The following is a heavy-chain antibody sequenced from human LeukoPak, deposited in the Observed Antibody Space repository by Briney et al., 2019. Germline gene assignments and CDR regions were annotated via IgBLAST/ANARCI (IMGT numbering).Heavy chain of an antibody. CDR2: IYHSGST. J-gene: IGHJ6*04. CDR1: GYSISSGYY. D-gene: IGHD3-9*01. V-gene: IGHV4-38-2*02. Sequence: SETLSLTCTVSGYSISSGYYWGWIRQPPGKGLEWIGSIYHSGSTYYNPSLKSRVTISVDTSKNQFSLKLSSVTAADTAVYYCARRGKRPLLRYFEGAGMDVWGKGTTVTISS. CDR3: ARRGKRPLLRYFEGAGMDV.